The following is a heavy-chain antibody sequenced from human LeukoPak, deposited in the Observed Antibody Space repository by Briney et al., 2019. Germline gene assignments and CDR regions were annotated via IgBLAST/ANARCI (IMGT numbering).Heavy chain of an antibody. D-gene: IGHD3-9*01. J-gene: IGHJ4*02. V-gene: IGHV3-21*01. CDR2: ISSIISYI. Sequence: GGSLRLSCAASGFTFSSDSMNWVRQAAGKGLEWGSSISSIISYIYYADSAKGRFPIYRDNQKNSLYMKMNSLRGEDTAVYYCARDRPYYDILTGVVAPPTFDYWGQGTLVTVSS. CDR3: ARDRPYYDILTGVVAPPTFDY. CDR1: GFTFSSDS.